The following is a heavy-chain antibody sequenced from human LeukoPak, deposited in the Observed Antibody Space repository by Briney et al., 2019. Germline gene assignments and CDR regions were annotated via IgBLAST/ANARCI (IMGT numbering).Heavy chain of an antibody. CDR3: ARGSSLGVAPD. D-gene: IGHD2-15*01. J-gene: IGHJ4*02. CDR2: TIPIFGTA. Sequence: SVKVSCKASGGTLIYSAISWVRQAPGQGLEWMGGTIPIFGTAHYAQKFQGRVTITADDSTKTAYMELSSLRSEDTAVYYCARGSSLGVAPDWGQGTLVIVSS. CDR1: GGTLIYSA. V-gene: IGHV1-69*13.